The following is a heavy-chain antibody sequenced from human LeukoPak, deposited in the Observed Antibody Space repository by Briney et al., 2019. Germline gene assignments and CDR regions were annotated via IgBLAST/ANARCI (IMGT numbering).Heavy chain of an antibody. J-gene: IGHJ4*02. V-gene: IGHV3-30*02. CDR1: GFTFSSSG. CDR3: AKTGSSSWGWFDF. Sequence: GGSLRLSCAASGFTFSSSGMHWVRQAPGKGLEWVAFIRNDGAIKYCADSVQGRFTISRDNSMNTLYLQMNSLRAEDTAVYYCAKTGSSSWGWFDFWGQGTLVTVSS. D-gene: IGHD6-13*01. CDR2: IRNDGAIK.